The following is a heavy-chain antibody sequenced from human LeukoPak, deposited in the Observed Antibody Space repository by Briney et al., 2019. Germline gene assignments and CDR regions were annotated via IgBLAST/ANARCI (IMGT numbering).Heavy chain of an antibody. D-gene: IGHD3-22*01. V-gene: IGHV3-23*01. Sequence: GGSLRLSCAASGFTFSSYAMSWVRQAPGKGLEWVSAISGSGGSTYYADSVKGRFTISRDNSKNTLYLQMNSLRAEDTAVYYCAKDTFDSSGYAPYNWFDPWGQGTLVTVSS. CDR1: GFTFSSYA. J-gene: IGHJ5*02. CDR2: ISGSGGST. CDR3: AKDTFDSSGYAPYNWFDP.